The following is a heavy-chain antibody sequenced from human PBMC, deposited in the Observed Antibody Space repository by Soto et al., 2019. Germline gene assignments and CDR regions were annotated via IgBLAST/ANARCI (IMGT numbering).Heavy chain of an antibody. CDR2: IGGTGFGM. J-gene: IGHJ4*02. Sequence: PGGSLRLSCAASGFIFNTYTMTWVRQAPGKGPEWVSSIGGTGFGMNYVDSVKGRFTISRDNSKNTLFLQMNNLRTEDTAVYYCARDDAYDYWGQGTLVTVSS. V-gene: IGHV3-23*01. CDR3: ARDDAYDY. CDR1: GFIFNTYT.